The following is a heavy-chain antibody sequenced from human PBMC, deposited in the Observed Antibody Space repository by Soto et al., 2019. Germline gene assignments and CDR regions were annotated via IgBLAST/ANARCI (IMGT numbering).Heavy chain of an antibody. J-gene: IGHJ4*02. V-gene: IGHV1-69*13. Sequence: SVKVSCTASGGTFSIYAISWVRQAPGQGLEWMGGIIPIFGTANYAQKFQGRVTITADESTSTAYMELSSLRSEDTAVYYCAREHIAAPGYYFDYWGQGTLVTVSS. CDR2: IIPIFGTA. D-gene: IGHD6-25*01. CDR1: GGTFSIYA. CDR3: AREHIAAPGYYFDY.